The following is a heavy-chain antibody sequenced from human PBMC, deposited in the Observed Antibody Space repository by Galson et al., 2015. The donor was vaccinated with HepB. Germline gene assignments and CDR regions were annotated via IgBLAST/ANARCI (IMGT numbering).Heavy chain of an antibody. Sequence: SLRLSCAGSGFTFSNAWMSWVRQAPGKGLEWVGRIKSKSDGGTTDYAAPVKGRFTFSRDDSKNTLYLQMNTLKTEDTAVYYCVTDNALWFDYWGRGTLVTVSS. D-gene: IGHD5-18*01. CDR1: GFTFSNAW. V-gene: IGHV3-15*01. J-gene: IGHJ4*02. CDR3: VTDNALWFDY. CDR2: IKSKSDGGTT.